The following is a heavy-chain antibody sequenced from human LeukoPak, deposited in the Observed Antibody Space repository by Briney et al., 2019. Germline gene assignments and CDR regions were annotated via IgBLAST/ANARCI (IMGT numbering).Heavy chain of an antibody. D-gene: IGHD1-20*01. CDR2: IKQDGSEK. Sequence: GGSLRLSCAASGFTFSDYWMNWVRRAPGKGLEWVASIKQDGSEKYYVDSVKGRFTISRDNAKNSLSLQMNSLRVEDTAVYYCVPLNWNPPGDFDRWGQGTLVTVSS. V-gene: IGHV3-7*01. J-gene: IGHJ4*02. CDR1: GFTFSDYW. CDR3: VPLNWNPPGDFDR.